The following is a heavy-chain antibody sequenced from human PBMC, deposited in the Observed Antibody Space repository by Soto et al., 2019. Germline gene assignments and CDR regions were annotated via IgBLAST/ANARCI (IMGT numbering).Heavy chain of an antibody. Sequence: ASVKVSCKASGYTFTGYYMHWVRQAPGQGLEWMGWINPNSGGTNYAQKFQGRVTMTRDTSISTAYMELSRLRSDDTAVYYCARDRGSSSPYYYYGMDVWGQGTTVTVSS. CDR2: INPNSGGT. CDR1: GYTFTGYY. V-gene: IGHV1-2*02. CDR3: ARDRGSSSPYYYYGMDV. D-gene: IGHD6-13*01. J-gene: IGHJ6*02.